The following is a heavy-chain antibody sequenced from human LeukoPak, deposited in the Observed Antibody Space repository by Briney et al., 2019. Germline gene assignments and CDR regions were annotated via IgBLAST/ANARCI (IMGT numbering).Heavy chain of an antibody. Sequence: SETLSLTCAVYAGSFSSYYGSWIRQPPGKGLVWFGYINYSGSTNYNPSLKSRVTISVDTSNNQSSLKLSSVTAADTAVYFCARHQRGQADAFEIWGEGTMVTVSS. CDR2: INYSGST. V-gene: IGHV4-59*01. CDR1: AGSFSSYY. J-gene: IGHJ3*02. CDR3: ARHQRGQADAFEI. D-gene: IGHD2-15*01.